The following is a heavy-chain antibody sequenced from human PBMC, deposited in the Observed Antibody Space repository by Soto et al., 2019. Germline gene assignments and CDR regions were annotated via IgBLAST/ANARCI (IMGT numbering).Heavy chain of an antibody. CDR1: GGSISGSY. Sequence: SETLSLTCSVSGGSISGSYWSWIRQSPGKGLEWLGYVYYTGSTNYSPSLRIRVSISVDTSKNEFSLRLSSVTAADTAVYFCARSVAVPGAHIDYWGQGTQVTVSS. J-gene: IGHJ4*02. CDR2: VYYTGST. CDR3: ARSVAVPGAHIDY. V-gene: IGHV4-59*01. D-gene: IGHD6-19*01.